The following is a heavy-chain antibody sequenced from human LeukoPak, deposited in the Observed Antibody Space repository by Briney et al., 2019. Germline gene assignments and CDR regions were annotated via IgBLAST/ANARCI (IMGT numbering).Heavy chain of an antibody. CDR2: IYYSGST. V-gene: IGHV4-31*03. CDR3: ARVVSRYSSSLGVVGDAFDI. J-gene: IGHJ3*02. Sequence: SQTLSLTCTVSGGSISSGGYYWSWIRQHPGKGLEWIGYIYYSGSTYYNPSLKSRVTISVDSSKNQFSLKLSSVTAADTAVYYCARVVSRYSSSLGVVGDAFDIWGQGTMVTVSS. D-gene: IGHD6-13*01. CDR1: GGSISSGGYY.